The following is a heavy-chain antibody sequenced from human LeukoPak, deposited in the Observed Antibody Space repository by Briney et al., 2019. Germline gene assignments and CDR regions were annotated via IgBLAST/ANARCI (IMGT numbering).Heavy chain of an antibody. CDR2: IKRKTDGGTT. Sequence: GGSLRLSCAASGFTLSNAWMSWVRQAPGKGLEWVGRIKRKTDGGTTDYAAPVKGRFTISRDDSKNTLYLQMNSLRGEDTAVYYCAKGLYGSGPGGIDYWGQGALVTVSS. CDR3: AKGLYGSGPGGIDY. D-gene: IGHD3-10*01. J-gene: IGHJ4*02. CDR1: GFTLSNAW. V-gene: IGHV3-15*01.